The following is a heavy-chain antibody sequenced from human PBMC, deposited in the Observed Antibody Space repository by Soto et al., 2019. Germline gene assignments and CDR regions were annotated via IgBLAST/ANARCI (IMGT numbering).Heavy chain of an antibody. CDR2: INHSGST. J-gene: IGHJ4*02. Sequence: QVQLQQWGAGLLKPSETLSLTCAVYGGSFSGYYWSWIRQHPGKGLEWIGEINHSGSTNYNPSLKSRVTISVDTSKNQFSLKLSSVTAADTAVYYCARSSSSGWGDYWGQGTLVTVSS. CDR3: ARSSSSGWGDY. V-gene: IGHV4-34*01. CDR1: GGSFSGYY. D-gene: IGHD3-22*01.